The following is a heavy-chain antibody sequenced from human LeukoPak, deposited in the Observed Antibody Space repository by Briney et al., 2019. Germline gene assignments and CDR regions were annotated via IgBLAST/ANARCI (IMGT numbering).Heavy chain of an antibody. CDR3: ARKMTTVTFGAFDI. CDR2: IYSGGST. D-gene: IGHD4-17*01. V-gene: IGHV3-53*01. J-gene: IGHJ3*02. Sequence: GGSLRLSCAASGFTVSSNYMSWVRQAPGKGLEWVSVIYSGGSTYYADSVKGRFTISRDNSKNTLYLQMNGLRAEDTAVYYCARKMTTVTFGAFDIWGQGTMVTVSS. CDR1: GFTVSSNY.